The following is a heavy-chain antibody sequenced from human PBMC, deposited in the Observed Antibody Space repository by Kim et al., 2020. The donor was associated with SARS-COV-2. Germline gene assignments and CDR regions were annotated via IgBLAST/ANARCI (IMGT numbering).Heavy chain of an antibody. Sequence: ASVKVSCKTSGYTFNTHGITWVRQAPGQGLEWMGWISTYNGNTNFAQKFQGRVSMTSDTSTTTAYMELSYLRSDDTAIYYCATGLRICPDSWGQGTLVIV. J-gene: IGHJ4*02. D-gene: IGHD3-22*01. V-gene: IGHV1-18*01. CDR1: GYTFNTHG. CDR3: ATGLRICPDS. CDR2: ISTYNGNT.